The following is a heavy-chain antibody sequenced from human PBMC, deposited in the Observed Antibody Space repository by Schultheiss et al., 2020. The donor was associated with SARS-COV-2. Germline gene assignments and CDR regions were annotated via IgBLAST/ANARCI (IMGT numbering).Heavy chain of an antibody. V-gene: IGHV4-61*08. Sequence: LETLSLTCTVSGGSISSGGYYWSWIRQPPGKGLEWIGYIYYSGSTNYNPSLKSRVTISVDTSKNQFSLKLSSVTAADTAVYYCARAREGAFDIWGQGTMVTVSS. CDR1: GGSISSGGYY. CDR3: ARAREGAFDI. J-gene: IGHJ3*02. CDR2: IYYSGST.